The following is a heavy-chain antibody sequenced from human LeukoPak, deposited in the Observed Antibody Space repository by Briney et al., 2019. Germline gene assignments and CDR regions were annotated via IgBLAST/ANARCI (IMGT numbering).Heavy chain of an antibody. CDR1: GYTFTSYG. V-gene: IGHV1-18*01. CDR2: ISAYNGNT. D-gene: IGHD6-6*01. Sequence: ASVKVSCKASGYTFTSYGISWVRQAPGQGLEWMGWISAYNGNTNYAQKLQGRVTMTTDTSTSTAYMELRSLRSDDTAVYYCARDDSLYSSSAFDYWGQGTLVTVSS. J-gene: IGHJ4*02. CDR3: ARDDSLYSSSAFDY.